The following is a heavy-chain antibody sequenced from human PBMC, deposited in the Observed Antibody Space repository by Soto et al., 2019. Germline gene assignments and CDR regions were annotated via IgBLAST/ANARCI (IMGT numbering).Heavy chain of an antibody. J-gene: IGHJ4*02. Sequence: GASVKVSCKASGYTFTSYDINWVRQATGQGLEWMGWMNPHSGNTGYAQKFQGRVTMTRNTSISTAYMELSSLRSEDTAVYYCAGGNPTYYYDGSVYYFGSGGQGPLVTVSS. V-gene: IGHV1-8*01. CDR2: MNPHSGNT. CDR3: AGGNPTYYYDGSVYYFGS. D-gene: IGHD3-22*01. CDR1: GYTFTSYD.